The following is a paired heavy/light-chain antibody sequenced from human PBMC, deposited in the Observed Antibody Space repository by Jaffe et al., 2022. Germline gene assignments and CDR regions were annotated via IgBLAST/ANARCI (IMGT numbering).Heavy chain of an antibody. Sequence: EVQLVESGGGLVQPGGSLRLSCAASGFTFSSYWMSWVRQAPGKGLEWVANIKQDGSEKYYVDSVKGRFTISRDNAKNSLYLQMNSLRAEDTAVYYCASLSCTYYDFWSGYLSCDYWGQGTLVTVSS. V-gene: IGHV3-7*01. CDR2: IKQDGSEK. J-gene: IGHJ4*02. D-gene: IGHD3-3*01. CDR1: GFTFSSYW. CDR3: ASLSCTYYDFWSGYLSCDY.
Light chain of an antibody. V-gene: IGKV1-39*01. CDR1: QSISSY. CDR2: AAS. CDR3: QQSYSTPQV. Sequence: DIQMTQSPSSLSASVGDRVTITCRASQSISSYLNWYQQKPGKAPKLLIYAASSLQSGVPSRFSGSGSGTDFTLTISSLQPEDFATYYCQQSYSTPQVFGQGTKVEIK. J-gene: IGKJ1*01.